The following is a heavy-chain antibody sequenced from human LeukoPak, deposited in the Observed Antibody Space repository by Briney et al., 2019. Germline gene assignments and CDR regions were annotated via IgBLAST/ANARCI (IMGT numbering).Heavy chain of an antibody. Sequence: SETLSLTCSVSGGSISSPTYYWGWIRQPPGKGLEWIGEINHSGSTNYNPSLKSRVTISVDTSKNQFSLKLSSVTAADTAVYYCASHPICSSTSCYGGEDYWGQGTLVTVSS. V-gene: IGHV4-39*07. CDR1: GGSISSPTYY. CDR2: INHSGST. J-gene: IGHJ4*02. CDR3: ASHPICSSTSCYGGEDY. D-gene: IGHD2-2*01.